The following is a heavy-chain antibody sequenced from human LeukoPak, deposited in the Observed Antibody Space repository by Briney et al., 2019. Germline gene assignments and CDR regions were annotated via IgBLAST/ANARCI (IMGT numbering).Heavy chain of an antibody. V-gene: IGHV3-30*18. D-gene: IGHD3-10*01. Sequence: GGSLRLSCAASGVTLSSYAMSWARQAPGKGLEWVAVISYDGSNKYYTDSVKGRFTISRDNSKNTLYLQMGSLRPEDTAVYYCAKDYYASGSIDYWGQGTLVTVSS. J-gene: IGHJ4*02. CDR3: AKDYYASGSIDY. CDR2: ISYDGSNK. CDR1: GVTLSSYA.